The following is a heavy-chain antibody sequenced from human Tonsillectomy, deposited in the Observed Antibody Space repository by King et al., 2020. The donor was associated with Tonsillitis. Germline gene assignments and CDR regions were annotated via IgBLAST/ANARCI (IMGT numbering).Heavy chain of an antibody. CDR2: ISWNSGGI. Sequence: VQLVESGGGLVQPGRSRRLSCAASGITFDDYAMHWVRQAPGKGLEWVSGISWNSGGIGYADSVKGRFTISRDNAKNSLYLQMNSLRGEDTALYYCTKALASAGLTDGAFDIWGQGTMVTVSS. CDR1: GITFDDYA. V-gene: IGHV3-9*01. D-gene: IGHD6-13*01. J-gene: IGHJ3*02. CDR3: TKALASAGLTDGAFDI.